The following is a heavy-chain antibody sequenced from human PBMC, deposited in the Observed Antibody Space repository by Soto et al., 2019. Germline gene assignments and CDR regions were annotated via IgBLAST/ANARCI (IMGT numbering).Heavy chain of an antibody. J-gene: IGHJ4*02. CDR1: GGTFSSYA. Sequence: QVQLVQSGAEVKKPGSSVKVSCKASGGTFSSYAISWVRQAPGQGLEWMGGIIPIFGTANYAQKFQGRVTISADESTSTAYMELSSLRSEYTAVYYCARALSVGATGVYPYYFDYWGQGTLVTVSS. D-gene: IGHD1-26*01. V-gene: IGHV1-69*01. CDR2: IIPIFGTA. CDR3: ARALSVGATGVYPYYFDY.